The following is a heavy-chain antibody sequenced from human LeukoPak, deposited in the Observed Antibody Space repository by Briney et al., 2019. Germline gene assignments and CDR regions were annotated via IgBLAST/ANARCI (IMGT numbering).Heavy chain of an antibody. J-gene: IGHJ5*02. Sequence: SETLSLTCTVSGGSISSSSYYWGWIRQPPGKGPEWIGSIYYSGSTYYNPSLKSRVTISVDTSKNQFSLKLSSVTAAGTAVYYCARALGSLNWFDPWGQGTLVTVSS. CDR2: IYYSGST. CDR1: GGSISSSSYY. D-gene: IGHD1-26*01. V-gene: IGHV4-39*01. CDR3: ARALGSLNWFDP.